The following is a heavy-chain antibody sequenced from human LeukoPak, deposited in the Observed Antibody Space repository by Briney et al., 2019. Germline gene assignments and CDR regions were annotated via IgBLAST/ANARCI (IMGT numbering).Heavy chain of an antibody. CDR2: IYYSGST. V-gene: IGHV4-39*01. J-gene: IGHJ4*02. Sequence: SETLSLTCTVCGGSISSYYWSLIRQPPGKGLEWIGSIYYSGSTYYNPSLKSRVTISVDTSKNQFSLKLSSVTAADTAVYYCARKWELLDGFDYWGQGTLVTVSS. D-gene: IGHD1-26*01. CDR1: GGSISSYY. CDR3: ARKWELLDGFDY.